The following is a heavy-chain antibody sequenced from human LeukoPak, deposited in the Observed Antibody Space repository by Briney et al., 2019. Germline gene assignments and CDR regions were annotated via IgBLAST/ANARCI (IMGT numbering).Heavy chain of an antibody. CDR1: GFTFSSYS. CDR3: AKKYSSGWLDY. Sequence: GGSLRLSCAASGFTFSSYSMNWVRQAPGKGLEWVSSISSGGSYIYYADSVKGRFTISRDNAKNSLYSQMNSLRADDTAVYYCAKKYSSGWLDYWGQGTLVTVSS. CDR2: ISSGGSYI. V-gene: IGHV3-21*01. D-gene: IGHD6-19*01. J-gene: IGHJ4*02.